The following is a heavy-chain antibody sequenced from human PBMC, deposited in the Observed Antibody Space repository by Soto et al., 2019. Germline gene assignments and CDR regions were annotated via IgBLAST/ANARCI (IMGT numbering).Heavy chain of an antibody. V-gene: IGHV5-51*01. CDR3: ARLSVFEDYGDSKSWYFDL. CDR2: IYPGVYDT. J-gene: IGHJ2*01. D-gene: IGHD4-17*01. CDR1: GYSFTSSW. Sequence: PGESLKISCKGSGYSFTSSWIGWVRPMPGKGRGWRGIIYPGVYDTRYIPSFQGQVTISADKSISTAYRQWSSLKASDTAMYYCARLSVFEDYGDSKSWYFDLWGRGTLVTVSS.